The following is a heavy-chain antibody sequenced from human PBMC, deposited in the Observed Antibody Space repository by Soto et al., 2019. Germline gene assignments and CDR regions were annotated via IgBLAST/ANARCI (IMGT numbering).Heavy chain of an antibody. J-gene: IGHJ4*02. CDR2: INHSGST. V-gene: IGHV4-34*01. Sequence: SETLSLTCAVYGGSLSGYYWSWIRQPPGKGLEWIGEINHSGSTNYNPSLKSRVTISVDTSKNQFSLKLSSVTAADTAVYYCARARCGGGSCNRYFDYWGQGTLVPVSS. CDR3: ARARCGGGSCNRYFDY. CDR1: GGSLSGYY. D-gene: IGHD2-15*01.